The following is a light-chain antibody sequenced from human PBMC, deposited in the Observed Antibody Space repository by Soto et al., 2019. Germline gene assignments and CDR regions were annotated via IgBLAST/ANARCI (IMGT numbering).Light chain of an antibody. CDR1: QSVSSY. CDR2: DAY. V-gene: IGKV3-11*01. Sequence: EIVLTQSPATLSLSPGESATLSCRDSQSVSSYLAWYQQKPGQAPRLLIYDAYNRATGIPARFSGSGSGTDFTLTISSLEPEDFAVYYCQQRSNWPPITCGQGTRLEIK. CDR3: QQRSNWPPIT. J-gene: IGKJ5*01.